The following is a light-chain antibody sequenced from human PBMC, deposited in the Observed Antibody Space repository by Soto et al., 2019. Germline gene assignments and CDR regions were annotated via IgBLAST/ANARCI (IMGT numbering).Light chain of an antibody. CDR1: QSVRSN. Sequence: EIVMTQSPATLSVSPGERATLSCRASQSVRSNLAWYQQKPGQAPRLLIYGASNRATGVPARFSGSGSGTEFTLTISSLQSEDSAVYYCQQHNDWPPVTFGGGTKVEIK. CDR3: QQHNDWPPVT. CDR2: GAS. J-gene: IGKJ4*01. V-gene: IGKV3-15*01.